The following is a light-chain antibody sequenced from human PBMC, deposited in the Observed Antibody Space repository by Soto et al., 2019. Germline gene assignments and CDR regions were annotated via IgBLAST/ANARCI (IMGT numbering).Light chain of an antibody. CDR1: QSVSSTY. Sequence: EIVLTQSPGTLSLSPGERATLSCRASQSVSSTYLAWYQQKPGQAPRLLIYGGSSRATGIPDRFSGSGSGTDFTLTIGRLEPGDFAVYYCLHYGGSPLTFGQGTRLENK. CDR2: GGS. CDR3: LHYGGSPLT. V-gene: IGKV3-20*01. J-gene: IGKJ5*01.